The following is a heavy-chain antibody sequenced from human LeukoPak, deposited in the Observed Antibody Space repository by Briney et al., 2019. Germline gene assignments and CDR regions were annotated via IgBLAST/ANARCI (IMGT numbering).Heavy chain of an antibody. Sequence: GRSLRLSCAASGFTFSSYGMHWVRQAPGKGLEWVAVISYHGSNKYYADPVKGRFTISRDNSKNTLYLQMNSLRAEDTAVYYCAKPESSGWYSDAFDIWGQGTMVTVSS. CDR3: AKPESSGWYSDAFDI. V-gene: IGHV3-30*18. J-gene: IGHJ3*02. CDR1: GFTFSSYG. CDR2: ISYHGSNK. D-gene: IGHD6-19*01.